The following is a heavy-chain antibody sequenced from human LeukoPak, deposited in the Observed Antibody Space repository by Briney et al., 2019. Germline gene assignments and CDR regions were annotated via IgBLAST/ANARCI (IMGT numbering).Heavy chain of an antibody. CDR3: TRGGYCSGDTCYSSAFDI. CDR2: ISSSSSTI. V-gene: IGHV3-48*01. J-gene: IGHJ3*02. D-gene: IGHD2-15*01. CDR1: GFTFSSYS. Sequence: GGSLRLSCAASGFTFSSYSMIWVRQAPGKGLEWVSYISSSSSTIYYADSVKGRFTISRDKAKNSLYLQMNSLRAEDTAVYYCTRGGYCSGDTCYSSAFDIWGQGTMVTVSS.